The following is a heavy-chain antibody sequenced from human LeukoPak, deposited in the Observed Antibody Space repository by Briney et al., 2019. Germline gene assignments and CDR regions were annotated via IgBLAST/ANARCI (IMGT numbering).Heavy chain of an antibody. D-gene: IGHD2-21*02. CDR1: GGSISSSSYY. Sequence: PSETLSLTCSVSGGSISSSSYYWGWLRLPPGKGLEWIGSIYYSGSTYYNPSLKSRVTISVDTSKNQFSLKLSSVTAADTAVYYCARAISSRIVVVTAYFDYWGQGTLVTVSS. CDR2: IYYSGST. J-gene: IGHJ4*02. CDR3: ARAISSRIVVVTAYFDY. V-gene: IGHV4-39*07.